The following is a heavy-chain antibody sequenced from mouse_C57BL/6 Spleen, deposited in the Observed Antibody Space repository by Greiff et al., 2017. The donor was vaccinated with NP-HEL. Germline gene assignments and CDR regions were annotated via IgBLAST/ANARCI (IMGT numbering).Heavy chain of an antibody. J-gene: IGHJ1*03. CDR3: ARNYYDYDWYFDV. CDR2: IYPGDGDT. Sequence: VQLKESGPELVKPGASVKISCKASGYAFSSSWMNWVKQRPGKGLEWIGRIYPGDGDTNYNGKFKGKATLTADKSSSTAYMQLSSLTSEDSAVYFCARNYYDYDWYFDVWGTGTTVTVSS. CDR1: GYAFSSSW. D-gene: IGHD2-4*01. V-gene: IGHV1-82*01.